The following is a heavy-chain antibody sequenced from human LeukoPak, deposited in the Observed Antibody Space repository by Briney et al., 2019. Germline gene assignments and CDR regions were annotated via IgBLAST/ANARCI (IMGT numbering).Heavy chain of an antibody. CDR2: IDPNSGGT. D-gene: IGHD4-23*01. V-gene: IGHV1-2*02. J-gene: IGHJ4*02. CDR3: ARDTGTVVDY. Sequence: GASVKVSCKTSGYTFTAYYMHWVRQAPGQGPEWLGWIDPNSGGTNYAQKFQDRVTMTKDTSISTAYMELSGLRSDDTAVYYCARDTGTVVDYWGQGTLVTVSS. CDR1: GYTFTAYY.